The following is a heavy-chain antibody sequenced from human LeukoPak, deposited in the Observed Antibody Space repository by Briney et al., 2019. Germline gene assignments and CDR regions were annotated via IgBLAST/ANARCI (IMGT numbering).Heavy chain of an antibody. V-gene: IGHV1-46*01. D-gene: IGHD3-3*01. J-gene: IGHJ4*02. CDR2: INPSGGST. CDR3: ASNFGVVTLPLDY. CDR1: GYTFTSYY. Sequence: ASVKVSYKASGYTFTSYYMHWVRQAPGQGLEWMGIINPSGGSTSYAQKFQGRVTMTRDTSTSTVYMELSSLRSEDTAVYYCASNFGVVTLPLDYWGQGTLVTVSS.